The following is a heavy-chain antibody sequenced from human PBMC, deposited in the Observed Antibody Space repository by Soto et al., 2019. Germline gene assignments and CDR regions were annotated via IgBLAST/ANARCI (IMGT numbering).Heavy chain of an antibody. CDR3: APRHELGSFDI. Sequence: QITLKESGPTLVKPTQTLTLTCTFSGFSLSTRAVGVGWIRQPPGKALEWLALIYWNDDKRYSPSLKNRLTITKDTSKNHVVLTMTNMDPVDTATYYCAPRHELGSFDIWGQGTKVTVSS. J-gene: IGHJ3*02. D-gene: IGHD1-26*01. CDR1: GFSLSTRAVG. CDR2: IYWNDDK. V-gene: IGHV2-5*01.